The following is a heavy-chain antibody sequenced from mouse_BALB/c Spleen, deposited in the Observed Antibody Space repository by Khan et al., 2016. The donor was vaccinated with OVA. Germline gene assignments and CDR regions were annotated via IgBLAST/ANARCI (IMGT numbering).Heavy chain of an antibody. V-gene: IGHV9-1*02. D-gene: IGHD1-1*01. CDR3: GRSRGVLRYGGYFDV. CDR2: INTNTGEP. CDR1: GYTFTNYG. J-gene: IGHJ1*01. Sequence: QIQLVQSGPELKKPGETVKISCKASGYTFTNYGVNWVKQAPEKGLKWMGWINTNTGEPTYGDDFKGRFAFSLETSASTAYLQINSLKNEDMATYFCGRSRGVLRYGGYFDVWGAGTTVTVSS.